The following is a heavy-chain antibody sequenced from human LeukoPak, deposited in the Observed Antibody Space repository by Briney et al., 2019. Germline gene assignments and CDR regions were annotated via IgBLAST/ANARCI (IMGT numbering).Heavy chain of an antibody. CDR2: ISVRSNYI. D-gene: IGHD3-22*01. Sequence: GGSLRLSCVASGYTFSSYSINWVRHAPGKGLEWVSSISVRSNYIYYADSVRGRFSISRDDAWDSLYLQMNSLRAEDTAVYFCVRLRRNSDTSGFYYYYDFWGQGTLVTVSS. V-gene: IGHV3-21*01. CDR3: VRLRRNSDTSGFYYYYDF. CDR1: GYTFSSYS. J-gene: IGHJ4*02.